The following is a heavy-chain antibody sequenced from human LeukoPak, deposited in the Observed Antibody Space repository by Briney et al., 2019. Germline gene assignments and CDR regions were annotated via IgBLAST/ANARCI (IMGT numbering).Heavy chain of an antibody. V-gene: IGHV3-30-3*01. D-gene: IGHD5-24*01. CDR2: ISYDGSNK. Sequence: GRSLRLSCAASGFTFSSYAMHWVRQAPGKGLKWVAVISYDGSNKYYADSVKGRFTISRDNSKNTLYLQMNSLRAEDTAVYYCARDRFRDGYNYFDYWGQGTLVTVSS. J-gene: IGHJ4*02. CDR3: ARDRFRDGYNYFDY. CDR1: GFTFSSYA.